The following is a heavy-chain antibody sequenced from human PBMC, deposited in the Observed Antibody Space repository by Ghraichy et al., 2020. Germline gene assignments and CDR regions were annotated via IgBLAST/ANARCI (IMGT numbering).Heavy chain of an antibody. Sequence: ASVKVSCKASGYTFTSYAMHWVRQAPGQRLEWMGWINAGNGNTKYSQKFQGRVTITRDTSASTAYMELSSLRSEDTAVYYCARGPPLYDFWNWFDPWGQGTLVTVSS. J-gene: IGHJ5*02. CDR2: INAGNGNT. D-gene: IGHD3-3*01. V-gene: IGHV1-3*01. CDR1: GYTFTSYA. CDR3: ARGPPLYDFWNWFDP.